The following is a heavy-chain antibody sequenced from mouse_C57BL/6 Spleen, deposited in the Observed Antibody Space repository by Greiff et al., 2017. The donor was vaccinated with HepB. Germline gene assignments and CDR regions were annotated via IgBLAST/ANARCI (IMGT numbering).Heavy chain of an antibody. D-gene: IGHD2-10*02. Sequence: VQLKESGAELVKPGASVKLSCTASGFNIKDYYMHWVKQRTEQGLEWIGRIDPEDGETKYAPKFQGKATITADTSSNTAYLQLSSLTSEDTAVYYCARYGNQYYFDYWGQGTTLTVSS. CDR1: GFNIKDYY. V-gene: IGHV14-2*01. J-gene: IGHJ2*01. CDR2: IDPEDGET. CDR3: ARYGNQYYFDY.